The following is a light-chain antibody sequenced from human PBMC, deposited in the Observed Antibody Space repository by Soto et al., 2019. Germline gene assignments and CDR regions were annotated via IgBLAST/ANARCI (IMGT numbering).Light chain of an antibody. CDR2: APS. CDR3: HRYNGVPLT. CDR1: QGIGTF. Sequence: DIEMTQSPSSLSASLGDTVTITCRASQGIGTFLAWYQQKPGDVPKLLIYAPSTVQSGGPSRFSGSGSGTDFTLTISSLQPEDVATYFCHRYNGVPLTFGGGTRVEIK. V-gene: IGKV1-27*01. J-gene: IGKJ4*01.